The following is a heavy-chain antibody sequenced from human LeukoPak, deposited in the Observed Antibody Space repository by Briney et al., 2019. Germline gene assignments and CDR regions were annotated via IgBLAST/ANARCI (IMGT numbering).Heavy chain of an antibody. Sequence: GGSLRLSCAASGFIVSSNYMNWVRQAPGKGLEWVSVLYSGGSTYYADSVKGRFTISRDNSKNTLYLQMNSLRAEDTAVYYCAKDLGPDLLSADYWGQGTLVTVSS. D-gene: IGHD7-27*01. CDR3: AKDLGPDLLSADY. J-gene: IGHJ4*02. CDR2: LYSGGST. V-gene: IGHV3-53*01. CDR1: GFIVSSNY.